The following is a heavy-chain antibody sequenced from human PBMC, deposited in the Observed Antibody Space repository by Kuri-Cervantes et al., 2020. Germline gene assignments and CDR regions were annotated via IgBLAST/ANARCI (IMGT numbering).Heavy chain of an antibody. V-gene: IGHV4-59*01. J-gene: IGHJ4*02. CDR2: ISNTGST. Sequence: SETLSLTCSVSGGSITTYYWSWIRQPPGKGLEWIGYISNTGSTDYNPSLKSRVTISVDTSKNQFSLKLTSVTTADTALYYCGRRFYSSGWPVFDFWGQGSLVTVSS. D-gene: IGHD6-19*01. CDR3: GRRFYSSGWPVFDF. CDR1: GGSITTYY.